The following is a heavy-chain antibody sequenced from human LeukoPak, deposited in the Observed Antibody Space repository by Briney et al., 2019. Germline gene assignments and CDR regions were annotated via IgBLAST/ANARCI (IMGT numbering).Heavy chain of an antibody. J-gene: IGHJ4*02. CDR1: GGSISSSSYY. Sequence: ETLSLTCTVSGGSISSSSYYWGWIRQPPGKGLEWVSIISGSGDTTYYADSVKGRFTISRDNSKNTLYLQMNSLRAEDTAVYYCARVLDSSGWYRGRAGGYYFDYWGQGTLVTVSS. D-gene: IGHD6-19*01. CDR3: ARVLDSSGWYRGRAGGYYFDY. V-gene: IGHV3-23*01. CDR2: ISGSGDTT.